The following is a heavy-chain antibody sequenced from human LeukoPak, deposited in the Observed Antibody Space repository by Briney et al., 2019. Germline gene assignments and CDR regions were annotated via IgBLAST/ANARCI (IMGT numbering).Heavy chain of an antibody. CDR2: IWYDGSNK. CDR3: ARCRGPGVPAMRCWFDP. Sequence: PGRSLRLSCAASGVTLSSYGMHWVRQAPGKGLEWVPVIWYDGSNKYYADSVKGRFTISRDNSKNTLYLQMNSLRAEDTAVYYCARCRGPGVPAMRCWFDPWGQGSLVTVSS. J-gene: IGHJ5*02. D-gene: IGHD2-2*01. V-gene: IGHV3-33*01. CDR1: GVTLSSYG.